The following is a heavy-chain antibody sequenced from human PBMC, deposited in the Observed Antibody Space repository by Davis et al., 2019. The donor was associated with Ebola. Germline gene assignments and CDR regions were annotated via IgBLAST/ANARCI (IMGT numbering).Heavy chain of an antibody. J-gene: IGHJ3*02. D-gene: IGHD1-26*01. CDR1: GLSFSSSA. Sequence: GGSLRLSCAASGLSFSSSAMLWVRQAPGKGLEWVATISFDGGIEYYADSVKGRFTISRDNFKNTLFLQMNGLRVEDTAIYYCAKDTSNIWFDIWGQGTMVTVSS. CDR3: AKDTSNIWFDI. CDR2: ISFDGGIE. V-gene: IGHV3-30*18.